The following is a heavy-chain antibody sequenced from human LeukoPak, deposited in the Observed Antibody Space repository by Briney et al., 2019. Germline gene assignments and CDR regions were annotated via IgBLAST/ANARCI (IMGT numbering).Heavy chain of an antibody. CDR1: GGSISSSNYY. CDR2: IYYSGST. J-gene: IGHJ5*02. CDR3: AIHGLRYFDWLHH. V-gene: IGHV4-39*01. D-gene: IGHD3-9*01. Sequence: PSETLSLTCTVCGGSISSSNYYWGWIRQPPGKGLEWIGSIYYSGSTYYNPSLKSRVTISVDTSKNHFSLKLNSMTAADTAVYYCAIHGLRYFDWLHHWGQGTLVTVSS.